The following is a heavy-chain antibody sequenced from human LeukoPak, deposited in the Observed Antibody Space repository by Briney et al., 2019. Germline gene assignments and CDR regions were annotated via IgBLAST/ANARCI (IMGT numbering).Heavy chain of an antibody. V-gene: IGHV1-69*05. D-gene: IGHD5-18*01. CDR1: GGTFSSYA. CDR2: IIPIFGTA. J-gene: IGHJ6*03. CDR3: ARGRSLVDTAMVPYYYYMDV. Sequence: ASVKVSCKASGGTFSSYAISWVRQAPGQGLEWMGGIIPIFGTANYAQKFQGRVTITTDESTSTAYMELSSLRSEDTAVYYCARGRSLVDTAMVPYYYYMDVWGKGTTVTVSS.